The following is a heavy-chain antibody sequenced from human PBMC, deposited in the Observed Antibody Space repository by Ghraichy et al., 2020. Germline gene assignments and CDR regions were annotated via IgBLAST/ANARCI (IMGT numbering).Heavy chain of an antibody. CDR2: ISGGAGT. Sequence: GALRLSCAASGFTFGTYAMGWVRQAPGKGLEWVATISGGAGTNKFFGGSVEGRFTISSDTSQNTVYLQMNSLRVGDTAVYYCAREHMSTWFLFDYCGQGTQVTVSS. CDR3: AREHMSTWFLFDY. J-gene: IGHJ4*02. CDR1: GFTFGTYA. V-gene: IGHV3-23*01. D-gene: IGHD3-16*01.